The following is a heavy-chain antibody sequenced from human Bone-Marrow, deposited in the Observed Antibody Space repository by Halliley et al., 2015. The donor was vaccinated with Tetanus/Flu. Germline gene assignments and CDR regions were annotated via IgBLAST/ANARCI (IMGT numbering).Heavy chain of an antibody. V-gene: IGHV3-9*01. CDR2: ISWNSGVI. Sequence: SLRLSCAASGFIFDDFAMHWVRQVPGKGLEWVAGISWNSGVIAYAHSVKGRFTVSRDNAKNSVYLQVNVLRPEDTALYYCARDILPLCSCNSLTPWGHGTPSSVSS. J-gene: IGHJ5*02. CDR3: ARDILPLCSCNSLTP. D-gene: IGHD2-21*02. CDR1: GFIFDDFA.